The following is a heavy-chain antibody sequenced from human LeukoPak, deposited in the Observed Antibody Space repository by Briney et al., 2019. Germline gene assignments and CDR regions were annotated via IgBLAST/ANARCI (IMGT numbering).Heavy chain of an antibody. J-gene: IGHJ5*02. D-gene: IGHD6-13*01. Sequence: GASVKVSCKVSGYTLTELSMHWVRQAPGKGLEWMGGFDPEDGETIYAQRFQGRVTMTEDTSTDTAYMELSSLRSQDTPVYYCARVGQQQLVLGGFDPWGQGTLVTVSS. CDR1: GYTLTELS. V-gene: IGHV1-24*01. CDR2: FDPEDGET. CDR3: ARVGQQQLVLGGFDP.